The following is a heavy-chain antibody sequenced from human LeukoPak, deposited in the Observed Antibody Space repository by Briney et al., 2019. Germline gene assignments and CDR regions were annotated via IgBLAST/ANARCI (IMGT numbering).Heavy chain of an antibody. CDR2: IFYSGST. V-gene: IGHV4-30-4*01. J-gene: IGHJ6*02. CDR1: GGSISSGDYY. Sequence: KPSETLSLTCTVSGGSISSGDYYWSWIRQPPGKGLEWIGYIFYSGSTHYNPSLKSRVTMSVDTSKNQFSLKLTSVTAADTAVYYCARDSVAAIGAGYYYYGTDVWGQGTTVTVSS. CDR3: ARDSVAAIGAGYYYYGTDV. D-gene: IGHD6-6*01.